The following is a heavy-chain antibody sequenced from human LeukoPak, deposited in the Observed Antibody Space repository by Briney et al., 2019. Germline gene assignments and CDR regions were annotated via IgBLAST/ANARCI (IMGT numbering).Heavy chain of an antibody. D-gene: IGHD6-13*01. V-gene: IGHV3-9*01. CDR3: AKDIHLVAAAPYFDY. J-gene: IGHJ4*02. CDR1: GFTFDDYA. Sequence: PGGSLRLSCAASGFTFDDYAMHWVRQAPGKGLEWVSGISWNSGSIGYADSVKGRFTISSDNAKNSLYLQMNSLRAEDTALYYCAKDIHLVAAAPYFDYWGQGTLVTVSS. CDR2: ISWNSGSI.